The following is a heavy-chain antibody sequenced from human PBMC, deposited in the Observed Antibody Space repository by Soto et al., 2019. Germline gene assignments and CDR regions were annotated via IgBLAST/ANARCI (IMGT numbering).Heavy chain of an antibody. V-gene: IGHV1-69*13. Sequence: SVKVSCKASGGTFSSYAISWVRQAPGQGLEWMGGIIPIFGTANYAQKFQGRVTITADESTSIAYMELSSLRSEDTAVYYCARDRVRPTKRYYYGMDVWGQGTTVTVSS. J-gene: IGHJ6*02. D-gene: IGHD3-10*01. CDR2: IIPIFGTA. CDR1: GGTFSSYA. CDR3: ARDRVRPTKRYYYGMDV.